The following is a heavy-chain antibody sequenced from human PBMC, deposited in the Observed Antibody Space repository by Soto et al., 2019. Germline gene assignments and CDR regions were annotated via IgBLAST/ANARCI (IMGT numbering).Heavy chain of an antibody. D-gene: IGHD3-16*02. CDR2: IYHSGST. CDR3: ARAYYDYVWGSYRYSCRFDP. CDR1: GGSISSGGYS. V-gene: IGHV4-30-2*01. J-gene: IGHJ5*02. Sequence: SETLSLTCAVSGGSISSGGYSWSWIRQPPGKGLEWIGYIYHSGSTYYNPSLKSRVTISVDRSKNQFSLKLSSVTAADTAVYYCARAYYDYVWGSYRYSCRFDPWAQGNLVTVSS.